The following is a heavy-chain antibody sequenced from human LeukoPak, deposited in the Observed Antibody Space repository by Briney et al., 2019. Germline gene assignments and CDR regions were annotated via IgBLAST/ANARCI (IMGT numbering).Heavy chain of an antibody. J-gene: IGHJ4*02. CDR1: GGSFSGYY. V-gene: IGHV4-34*01. CDR3: ARRLRGAFDY. Sequence: SETLSLTCAVYGGSFSGYYWSWIRQPPGKGLEWIGEINHSGSTNYNPSLKSRVTISVDTSKNQFSLKLSSVTAADTAVYYCARRLRGAFDYWGQGTLVTVSS. CDR2: INHSGST. D-gene: IGHD4-17*01.